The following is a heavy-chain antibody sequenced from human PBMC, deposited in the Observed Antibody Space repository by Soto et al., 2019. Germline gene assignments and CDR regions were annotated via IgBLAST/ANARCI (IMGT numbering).Heavy chain of an antibody. D-gene: IGHD5-18*01. J-gene: IGHJ2*01. CDR3: TRGIDTASAWYFDL. Sequence: QVQLVQSGAEVKKPGASVKVSCKASGYTFTTYFIHWVRQAPGQGLEWMGLINPSGGSTSYAQKFRGRVTMTRDTSTSKVYRELSRLRSEDTAVYYCTRGIDTASAWYFDLWGRGTLVTVSS. CDR2: INPSGGST. CDR1: GYTFTTYF. V-gene: IGHV1-46*03.